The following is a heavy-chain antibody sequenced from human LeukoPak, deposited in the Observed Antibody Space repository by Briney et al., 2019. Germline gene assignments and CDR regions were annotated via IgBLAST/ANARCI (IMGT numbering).Heavy chain of an antibody. CDR2: IDWDDDK. CDR3: ARITPAGRQLDY. J-gene: IGHJ4*02. Sequence: SGPTLVNPTQTLTLTCTFSGFSLSTSGMCVSWIRQPPGKALEWLARIDWDDDKYYSTSLKTRLTISKDTSKNQVVHTMTNMDPVDTATYYCARITPAGRQLDYWGQGTLVTVSS. V-gene: IGHV2-70*11. D-gene: IGHD6-13*01. CDR1: GFSLSTSGMC.